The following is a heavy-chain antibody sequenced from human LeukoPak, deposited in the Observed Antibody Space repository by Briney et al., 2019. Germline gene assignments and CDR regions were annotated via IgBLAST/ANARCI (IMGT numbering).Heavy chain of an antibody. CDR3: ARDCSSTSCYKGY. D-gene: IGHD2-2*02. V-gene: IGHV1-18*01. Sequence: ASVKVSCKTSGCSFPTYGISWVRQAPGQGLEWMGWISAYNGNTNYAQKLQGRVTMTTDTSTSTAYMELRSLRSDGTAVYYCARDCSSTSCYKGYWGQGTLVTVSS. CDR1: GCSFPTYG. J-gene: IGHJ4*02. CDR2: ISAYNGNT.